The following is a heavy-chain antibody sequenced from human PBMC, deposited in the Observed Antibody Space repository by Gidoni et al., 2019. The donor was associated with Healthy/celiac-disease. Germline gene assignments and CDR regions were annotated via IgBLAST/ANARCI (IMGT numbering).Heavy chain of an antibody. CDR2: IYYSGST. V-gene: IGHV4-59*01. CDR1: GGSISSYY. J-gene: IGHJ5*02. CDR3: ARDPGYNWFDP. Sequence: QVQLQESGPGLVKPSETLSLTCPVSGGSISSYYWSWIRQPPGKGLEWIGYIYYSGSTNYNPSLKSRVTISVDTSKNQFSLKLSSVTAADTAVYYCARDPGYNWFDPWGQGTLVTVSS.